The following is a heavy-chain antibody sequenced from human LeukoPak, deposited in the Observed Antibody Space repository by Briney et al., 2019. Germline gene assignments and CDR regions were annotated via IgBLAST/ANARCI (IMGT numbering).Heavy chain of an antibody. CDR1: GGSISSSSYY. J-gene: IGHJ4*02. CDR3: AGRFSYCSSTSCLDY. Sequence: SETLSLTCTVSGGSISSSSYYWGWIRQPPGKGLEWMGSIYYSGSTYYNPSLKSRVTISVDTSKNQFSLKLSSVTAADTAVYYCAGRFSYCSSTSCLDYWGQGTLVTVSS. V-gene: IGHV4-39*01. D-gene: IGHD2-2*01. CDR2: IYYSGST.